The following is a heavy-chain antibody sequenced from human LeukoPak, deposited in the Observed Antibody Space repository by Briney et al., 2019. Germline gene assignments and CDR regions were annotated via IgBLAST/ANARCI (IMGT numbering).Heavy chain of an antibody. CDR1: GFTFFNYA. CDR3: AKDLSYCSGGTCYTSRYYGMDV. V-gene: IGHV3-23*01. CDR2: ISGSGGNT. J-gene: IGHJ6*02. Sequence: QTGGSLRLSCAASGFTFFNYAMSWVRQSPGKGLEWVSIISGSGGNTDYADSVKGRFTISRDNSNNTLYLQMNSLRAEDTAVYYCAKDLSYCSGGTCYTSRYYGMDVWGQGTTVTVSS. D-gene: IGHD2-15*01.